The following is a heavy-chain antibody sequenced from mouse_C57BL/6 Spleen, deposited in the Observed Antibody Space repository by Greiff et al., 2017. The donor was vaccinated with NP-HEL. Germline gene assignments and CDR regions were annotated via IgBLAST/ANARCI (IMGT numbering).Heavy chain of an antibody. Sequence: QVQLQQPGAELVRPGSSVKLSCKASGYTFTSYWMHWVKQRPLQGLEWIGNIDPSDSETHYNQKFKDKATLTVEKSSSTAYLQLSSLTSEDSAVYYCARGGSPYYYGSSPLGYFDVWGTGTTVTVSS. CDR3: ARGGSPYYYGSSPLGYFDV. CDR1: GYTFTSYW. CDR2: IDPSDSET. J-gene: IGHJ1*03. D-gene: IGHD1-1*01. V-gene: IGHV1-52*01.